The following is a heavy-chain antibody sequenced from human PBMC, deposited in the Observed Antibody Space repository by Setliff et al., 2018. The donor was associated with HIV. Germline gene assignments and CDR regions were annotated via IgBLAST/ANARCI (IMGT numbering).Heavy chain of an antibody. V-gene: IGHV3-9*01. D-gene: IGHD3-10*01. Sequence: GGSLRLSCAASGFTFGDYAMHWVRQAPGKGLEWVSGITWNSGTIDYADSVEGRFTISRDNAKNSLYLQMNSLRLEDTALYYCTKEASRFGESFRECDAFDIWGQGTVVTVSS. CDR3: TKEASRFGESFRECDAFDI. J-gene: IGHJ3*02. CDR1: GFTFGDYA. CDR2: ITWNSGTI.